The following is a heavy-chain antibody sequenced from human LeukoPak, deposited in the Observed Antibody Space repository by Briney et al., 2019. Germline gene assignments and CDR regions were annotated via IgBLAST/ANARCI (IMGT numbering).Heavy chain of an antibody. CDR1: GGSISSYY. CDR2: IYYSGST. D-gene: IGHD2-2*01. CDR3: ASLYCSSTSCYLFH. J-gene: IGHJ4*02. V-gene: IGHV4-59*08. Sequence: SETLSLTCTVSGGSISSYYWSWIRRTPGKGLEWIGYIYYSGSTNYNPSLKSRVNISVDTSKNQFSLKLSSVTAADTALYYCASLYCSSTSCYLFHWGQGTLVTVSS.